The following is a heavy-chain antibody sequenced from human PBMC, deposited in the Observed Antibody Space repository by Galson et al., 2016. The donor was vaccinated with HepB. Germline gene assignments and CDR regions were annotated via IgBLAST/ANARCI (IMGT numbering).Heavy chain of an antibody. CDR2: INQDGSGK. J-gene: IGHJ2*01. Sequence: SLRLSCAASGFTFGSYWMSWVRQAPGIGLEWVAKINQDGSGKYYLDSERGRFSISRDNAKNSLSLQMNSLRAEDTAVYFCARDSIAVPDTNWYFDLWGRGTLVTVSS. CDR1: GFTFGSYW. D-gene: IGHD6-19*01. CDR3: ARDSIAVPDTNWYFDL. V-gene: IGHV3-7*04.